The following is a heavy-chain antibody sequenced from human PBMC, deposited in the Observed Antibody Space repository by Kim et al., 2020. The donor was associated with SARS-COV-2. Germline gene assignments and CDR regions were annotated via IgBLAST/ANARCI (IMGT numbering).Heavy chain of an antibody. V-gene: IGHV4-31*03. CDR3: ARAKGVRGSGGMDV. Sequence: SETLSLTCTVSGGSISSGGYYWSWIRQHPGKGLEWIGYIYYSGSTYYNPSLKSRVTISVDTSKNQFSLKLSSVTAADTAVYYCARAKGVRGSGGMDVWGQGTTVTVSS. D-gene: IGHD3-10*01. CDR1: GGSISSGGYY. J-gene: IGHJ6*02. CDR2: IYYSGST.